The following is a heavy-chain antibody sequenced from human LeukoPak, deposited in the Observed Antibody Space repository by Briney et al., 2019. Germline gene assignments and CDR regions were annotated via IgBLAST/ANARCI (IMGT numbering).Heavy chain of an antibody. CDR2: IYYSGST. J-gene: IGHJ4*02. V-gene: IGHV4-31*03. D-gene: IGHD3-3*01. CDR3: ARGLRFLDG. Sequence: SQTLSLTCSVSGDSISSRDYYWSWIRQPPGKGLEWIGYIYYSGSTSYNPSLKSRVTMSLDTSKSQFSLKLSSVTAADTAVYYRARGLRFLDGWGQGTVVTVSS. CDR1: GDSISSRDYY.